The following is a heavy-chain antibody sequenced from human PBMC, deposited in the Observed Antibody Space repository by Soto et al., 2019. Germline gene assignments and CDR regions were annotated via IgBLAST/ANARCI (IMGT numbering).Heavy chain of an antibody. CDR3: ARQGSGYSYYNGVDV. Sequence: GESLKISCKGSGYSFTNYWIGWVRQMPGKGLEWMGIIYPGDSDTRYSPSFQGQVTISVDKSISTAFLQWSSLKASDTAIYYCARQGSGYSYYNGVDVWGQGTTVTVSS. J-gene: IGHJ6*02. D-gene: IGHD6-25*01. V-gene: IGHV5-51*01. CDR1: GYSFTNYW. CDR2: IYPGDSDT.